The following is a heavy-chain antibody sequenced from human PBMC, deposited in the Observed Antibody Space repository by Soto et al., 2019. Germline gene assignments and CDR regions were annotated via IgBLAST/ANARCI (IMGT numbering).Heavy chain of an antibody. V-gene: IGHV4-34*01. CDR3: ARRNVYNWNSVYWYFDL. J-gene: IGHJ2*01. CDR2: INHSGGT. D-gene: IGHD1-7*01. Sequence: PSETLSLTCAVYGGSFSGYYWSWIRQPPGKGLEWIGEINHSGGTNYNPSLKSRVTISVDTSKNQFSLKLSSVTAADTAVYYCARRNVYNWNSVYWYFDLWGRGTLVTV. CDR1: GGSFSGYY.